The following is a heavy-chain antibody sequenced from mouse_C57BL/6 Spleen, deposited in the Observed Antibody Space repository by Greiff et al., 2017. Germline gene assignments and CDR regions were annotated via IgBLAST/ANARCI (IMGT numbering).Heavy chain of an antibody. CDR1: GFTFSDYG. D-gene: IGHD3-2*02. J-gene: IGHJ3*01. CDR2: ISSGSSTI. V-gene: IGHV5-17*01. CDR3: ARGLDSSGYVRFAY. Sequence: EVMLVESGGGLVKPGGSLKLSCAASGFTFSDYGMHWVRQAPEKGLEWVAYISSGSSTIYYADTVKGRFTISRDNAKNTLFLQMTSLRSEDTAMYYCARGLDSSGYVRFAYWGQGTLVTVSA.